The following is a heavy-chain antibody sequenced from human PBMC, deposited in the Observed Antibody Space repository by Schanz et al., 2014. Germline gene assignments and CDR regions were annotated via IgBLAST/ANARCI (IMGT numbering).Heavy chain of an antibody. Sequence: EVQLVESGGGLIQPGGSLRLSCAVSGFTVNTNYMSWVRQAPGKGLEWISSMYINSGSTQYADSVKGRFIISRDSSKNTLFLQMNSLRAEDTAVYFCARDGGRDGVIVFFPVWGQGTLVTVSS. CDR3: ARDGGRDGVIVFFPV. D-gene: IGHD2-15*01. V-gene: IGHV3-53*01. J-gene: IGHJ3*01. CDR1: GFTVNTNY. CDR2: MYINSGST.